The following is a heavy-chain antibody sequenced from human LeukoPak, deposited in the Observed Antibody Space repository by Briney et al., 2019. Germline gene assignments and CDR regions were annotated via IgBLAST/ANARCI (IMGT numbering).Heavy chain of an antibody. CDR3: ARDNIINSGRDY. D-gene: IGHD1-26*01. V-gene: IGHV4-39*07. Sequence: SETLSLTCTVSGDSISSSSYSSTYYWAWIRQPPGKGLEWIGSISHSGSTYYNPSLKSRVTISVDTSKNQFSLKLSSVTAADTAVYYCARDNIINSGRDYWGQGTLVTVSS. CDR1: GDSISSSSYSSTYY. CDR2: ISHSGST. J-gene: IGHJ4*02.